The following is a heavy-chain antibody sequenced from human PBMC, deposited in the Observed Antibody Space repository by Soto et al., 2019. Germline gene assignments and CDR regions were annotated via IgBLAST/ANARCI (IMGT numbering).Heavy chain of an antibody. CDR1: GYTFTSDG. D-gene: IGHD2-21*02. CDR2: ISAYNGNT. CDR3: AREQVVSAIRYYYYGMDV. Sequence: GASVKVSCKASGYTFTSDGISWVRQAHGQGLEWMGWISAYNGNTNYAQKLQGRVTMTTDTSTSTAYMELRSLRSDDTAVYYCAREQVVSAIRYYYYGMDVWGQGTTVTFSS. V-gene: IGHV1-18*04. J-gene: IGHJ6*02.